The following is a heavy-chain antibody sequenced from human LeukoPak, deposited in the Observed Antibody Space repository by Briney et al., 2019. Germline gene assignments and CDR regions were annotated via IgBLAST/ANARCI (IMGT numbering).Heavy chain of an antibody. Sequence: SETLSLTCTVSGYSISSGYYWGWTRQPPGKGLEWIGSIYHIGSTYYNPSLKSRVTISVDTSKNQFSLKLSSVTAADTAVYYCACGVRELLDYWGQGTLVTVSS. J-gene: IGHJ4*02. D-gene: IGHD5-24*01. CDR2: IYHIGST. V-gene: IGHV4-38-2*02. CDR1: GYSISSGYY. CDR3: ACGVRELLDY.